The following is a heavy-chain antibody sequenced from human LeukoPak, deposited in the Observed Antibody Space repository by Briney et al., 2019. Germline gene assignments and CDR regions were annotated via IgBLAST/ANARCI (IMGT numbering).Heavy chain of an antibody. V-gene: IGHV3-33*08. CDR3: ARDPQTGGIAVAGAFDY. J-gene: IGHJ4*02. Sequence: GGSLRLSCAASGFTVSNNFMSWVRQAPGKGLEWVAVIWYDGSNKYYADSVKGRFTISRDNSKNTLYLQMNSLRAEDTAVYYCARDPQTGGIAVAGAFDYWGQGTLVTVSS. CDR1: GFTVSNNF. D-gene: IGHD6-19*01. CDR2: IWYDGSNK.